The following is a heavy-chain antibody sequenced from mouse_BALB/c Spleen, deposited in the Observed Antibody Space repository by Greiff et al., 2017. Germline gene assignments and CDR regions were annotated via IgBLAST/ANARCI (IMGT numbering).Heavy chain of an antibody. CDR2: ISSGGST. CDR3: ARGLTTTGAMDY. J-gene: IGHJ4*01. Sequence: EVKLVESGGGLVKPGGSLKLSCAASGFTFSSYAMSWVRQTPEKRLEWVASISSGGSTYYPDSVKGRFTISRDNARNILYLQMSSLRSEDTAMYYCARGLTTTGAMDYWGQGTSVTVSS. V-gene: IGHV5-6-5*01. D-gene: IGHD2-12*01. CDR1: GFTFSSYA.